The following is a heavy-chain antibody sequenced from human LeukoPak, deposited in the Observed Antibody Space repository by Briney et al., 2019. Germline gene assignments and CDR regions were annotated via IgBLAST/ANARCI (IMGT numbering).Heavy chain of an antibody. CDR2: INPNSGGT. Sequence: GASVKVSCKASGYTFTGYYMYWVRQAPGQGLEWMGWINPNSGGTNYAQKFQGRVTMTRDTSISTAYMELSRLRSDDTAVYYCARDRGYGSGSYSGYMDVWGKGTTVTVSS. CDR3: ARDRGYGSGSYSGYMDV. D-gene: IGHD3-10*01. J-gene: IGHJ6*03. CDR1: GYTFTGYY. V-gene: IGHV1-2*02.